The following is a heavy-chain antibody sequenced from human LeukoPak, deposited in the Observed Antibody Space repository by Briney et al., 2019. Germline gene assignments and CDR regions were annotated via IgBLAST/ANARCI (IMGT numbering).Heavy chain of an antibody. Sequence: PSETLSLTCTVSGGSISSSSYYWGWIRQPPGKGLEWIGSIYYSGSTYYNPSLKSRVTISVDTSKNQFSLKLSSVTAADTAVYYCARDKVESSGWYKPLDYWGQGTLVTVSS. J-gene: IGHJ4*02. V-gene: IGHV4-39*07. CDR1: GGSISSSSYY. CDR2: IYYSGST. D-gene: IGHD6-19*01. CDR3: ARDKVESSGWYKPLDY.